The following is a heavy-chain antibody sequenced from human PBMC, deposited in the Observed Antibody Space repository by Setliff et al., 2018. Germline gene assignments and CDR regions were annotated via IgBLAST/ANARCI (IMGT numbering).Heavy chain of an antibody. CDR1: GYTFTSYD. Sequence: ASVKVSCKASGYTFTSYDINWVRQATGQGLEWMGWMNPNSGNTGYAQKFQGRVTMTRNTSISTAYMELSSLRSEDTAVYYCARVPRLEWLLPTFGSWGQGTLVTVSS. V-gene: IGHV1-8*02. D-gene: IGHD3-3*01. J-gene: IGHJ4*02. CDR3: ARVPRLEWLLPTFGS. CDR2: MNPNSGNT.